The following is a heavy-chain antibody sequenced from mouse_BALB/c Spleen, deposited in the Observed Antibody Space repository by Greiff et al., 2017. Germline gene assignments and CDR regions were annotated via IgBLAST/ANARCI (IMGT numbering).Heavy chain of an antibody. Sequence: QVQLQQSGPELVKPGASVKMSCKASGYTFTDYVISWVKQRTGQGLEWIGEIYPGSGSTYYNEKFKGKATLTTDKSSSTAYMQLSRLTSEDSAVYFCARTTNFYFDYWGQGTTLTVSS. CDR2: IYPGSGST. CDR3: ARTTNFYFDY. CDR1: GYTFTDYV. V-gene: IGHV1-77*01. J-gene: IGHJ2*01. D-gene: IGHD4-1*01.